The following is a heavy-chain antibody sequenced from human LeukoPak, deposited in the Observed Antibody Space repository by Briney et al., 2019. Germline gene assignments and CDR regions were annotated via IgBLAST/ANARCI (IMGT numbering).Heavy chain of an antibody. CDR3: AREMANDAFDI. Sequence: GGSLRLSCAASGFTFSSYAMHWVRQAPGKGLEWVAVISYDGSNKYHADPVKGRFTISRDNSKKTLYLQMNSLRVEDTAVYYCAREMANDAFDIWGQGTMVTVSS. CDR1: GFTFSSYA. CDR2: ISYDGSNK. D-gene: IGHD5-12*01. V-gene: IGHV3-30-3*01. J-gene: IGHJ3*02.